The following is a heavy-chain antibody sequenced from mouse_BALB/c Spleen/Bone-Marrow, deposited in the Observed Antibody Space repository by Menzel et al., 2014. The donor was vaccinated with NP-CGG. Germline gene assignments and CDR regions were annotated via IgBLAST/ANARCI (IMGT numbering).Heavy chain of an antibody. V-gene: IGHV5-17*02. CDR2: ISSGSSTI. J-gene: IGHJ4*01. Sequence: EVMLVESGGGLVQPGGSRKLSCAASGFTFSRSGMHWVRQAPEKGLEWVAYISSGSSTIYYADTMKGRFTISRDNPKNTLFLQMTSLRSEDTAMYYCARARSTMFTTGAMDYWGQGTSVTVSS. CDR3: ARARSTMFTTGAMDY. D-gene: IGHD2-2*01. CDR1: GFTFSRSG.